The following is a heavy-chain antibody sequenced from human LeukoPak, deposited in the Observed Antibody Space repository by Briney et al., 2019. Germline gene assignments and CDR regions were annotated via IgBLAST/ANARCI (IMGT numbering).Heavy chain of an antibody. J-gene: IGHJ5*02. CDR3: AKDPNLSLNVVEEGFDP. Sequence: GGSLRLSCAASGFTFSSYGMHWVRQAPGKGLEWVAVISYDGSNKYYADSVKGRFTISRDNSKNTLYLQMNSLRAEDTAVYYCAKDPNLSLNVVEEGFDPWGQGTLVTVSS. CDR1: GFTFSSYG. D-gene: IGHD2-15*01. V-gene: IGHV3-30*18. CDR2: ISYDGSNK.